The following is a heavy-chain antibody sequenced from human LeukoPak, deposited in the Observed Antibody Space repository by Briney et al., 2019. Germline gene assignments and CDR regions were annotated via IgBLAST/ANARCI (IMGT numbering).Heavy chain of an antibody. CDR3: ARVVDYDTSGYQTKNWFDP. V-gene: IGHV5-51*01. J-gene: IGHJ5*02. CDR1: GNSFTTYW. CDR2: IYVGDSDT. D-gene: IGHD3-22*01. Sequence: GESLKISCKGSGNSFTTYWIGWVRQMPGKGLEWMGIIYVGDSDTRYRPSFQGQVTISVDTSINTAYLQWSSLKASDTAMYYCARVVDYDTSGYQTKNWFDPWGQGTLVTVSS.